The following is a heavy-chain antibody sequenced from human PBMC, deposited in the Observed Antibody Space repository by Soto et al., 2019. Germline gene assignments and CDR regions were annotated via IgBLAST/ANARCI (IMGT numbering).Heavy chain of an antibody. CDR1: GGSVSSGSYY. CDR3: ARGGGTMIVVVINAFDI. Sequence: SETLSLTCTVSGGSVSSGSYYWSWIRQPPGKGLEWIGYIYYSGSTNYNPSLKTRVTISVDKSKNQFSLKLSSVTAADTAVYYCARGGGTMIVVVINAFDIWGQGTMVTVSS. D-gene: IGHD3-22*01. J-gene: IGHJ3*02. V-gene: IGHV4-61*01. CDR2: IYYSGST.